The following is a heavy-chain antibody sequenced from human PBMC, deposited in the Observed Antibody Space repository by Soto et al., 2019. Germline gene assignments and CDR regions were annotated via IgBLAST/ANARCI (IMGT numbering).Heavy chain of an antibody. CDR2: INPNSGGT. V-gene: IGHV1-2*02. CDR1: GYTFTGYY. J-gene: IGHJ3*01. CDR3: ALQAAGGWVDAFDL. Sequence: GASVKVSCKASGYTFTGYYMHWVRQAPGQGLEWMGWINPNSGGTNYAQKFQGRVTMTRDTSISTAYMELSRLRSDDTAVYYCALQAAGGWVDAFDLWGQGTMVTVSS. D-gene: IGHD6-13*01.